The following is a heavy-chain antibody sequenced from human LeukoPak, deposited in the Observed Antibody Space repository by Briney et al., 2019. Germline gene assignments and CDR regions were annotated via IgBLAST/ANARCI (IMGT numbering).Heavy chain of an antibody. D-gene: IGHD3-22*01. CDR2: INPSGGST. V-gene: IGHV1-46*01. CDR3: ARDPPTYDSSGTYYYGMDV. J-gene: IGHJ6*02. Sequence: ASVKVSCKASGYTFTGYYMHWVRQAPGQGLEWMGIINPSGGSTSYAQKFQGRVTMTRDTSTSTVYMELSSLRSEDTAVYYCARDPPTYDSSGTYYYGMDVWGQGTTVTVSS. CDR1: GYTFTGYY.